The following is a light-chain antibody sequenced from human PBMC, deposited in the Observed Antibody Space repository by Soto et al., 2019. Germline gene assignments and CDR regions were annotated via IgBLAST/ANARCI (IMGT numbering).Light chain of an antibody. CDR1: QSVSSH. V-gene: IGKV3-15*01. Sequence: EVVLAQSPATLSLSPGERATLSCRASQSVSSHLAWFQQKPGQAPRLLMYGGSTRATGMPARFSGSGSGTEFTPIISSLQSEDFAVYYCQQYSNWPLTFGGGTKVDIK. J-gene: IGKJ4*01. CDR3: QQYSNWPLT. CDR2: GGS.